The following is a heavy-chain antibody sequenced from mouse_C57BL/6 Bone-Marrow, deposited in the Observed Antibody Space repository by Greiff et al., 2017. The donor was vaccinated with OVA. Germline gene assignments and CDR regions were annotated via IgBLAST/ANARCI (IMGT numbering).Heavy chain of an antibody. V-gene: IGHV1-81*01. CDR1: TFTSYG. J-gene: IGHJ3*01. Sequence: VQLQQSGAELARPGASVKLSYTFTSYGISWVKQRTGQGLEWIGEIYPRSGNTYYNEKFKGKATLTADKSSSTAYMELRSLTSEDSAVYFCARENWLAYWGQGTLVTVSA. CDR2: IYPRSGNT. CDR3: ARENWLAY.